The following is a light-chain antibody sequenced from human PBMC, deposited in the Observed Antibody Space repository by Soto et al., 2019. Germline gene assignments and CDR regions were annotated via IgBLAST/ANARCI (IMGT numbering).Light chain of an antibody. V-gene: IGLV2-8*01. J-gene: IGLJ2*01. CDR3: SSYAGSNNDLV. CDR1: SSDVGGYNY. CDR2: EVT. Sequence: QSVLTQPPSASGSPGQSVTISCTGTSSDVGGYNYVSWYQQHPGKAPKLMIYEVTKRPSGVPDRFSGSKSGSTASLTVSGLQAEDEAAYYCSSYAGSNNDLVFGGGTKLTVL.